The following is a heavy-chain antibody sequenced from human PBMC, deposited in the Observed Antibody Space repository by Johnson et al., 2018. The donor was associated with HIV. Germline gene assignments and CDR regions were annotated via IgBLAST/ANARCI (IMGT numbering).Heavy chain of an antibody. D-gene: IGHD3-3*02. CDR1: GFTFDDYA. J-gene: IGHJ3*02. CDR2: ITWNSGRI. CDR3: AKDRAIAFEDGLDI. V-gene: IGHV3-9*01. Sequence: VQLVESGGSVVRPGGSLRLSCAASGFTFDDYAMYWVRQAPGKGLEWVSGITWNSGRIGYAYSVKGRFTIPRDNDKNSLYLQMDSLRVEDTALYYCAKDRAIAFEDGLDIWGQGTLVTVSS.